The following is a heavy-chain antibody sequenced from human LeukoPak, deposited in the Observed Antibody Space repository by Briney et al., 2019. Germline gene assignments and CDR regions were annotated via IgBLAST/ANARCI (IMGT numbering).Heavy chain of an antibody. J-gene: IGHJ4*02. Sequence: GASVKVSCKASGGTFSSYTISWVRQAPGQGLEWMGRIIPILGIANYAQKFQGRVKITADNSTSTAYRELSSLRSEDTAVYYCARGVAGGWVLFDYWGQGTLVTVSS. CDR2: IIPILGIA. CDR3: ARGVAGGWVLFDY. D-gene: IGHD6-19*01. V-gene: IGHV1-69*02. CDR1: GGTFSSYT.